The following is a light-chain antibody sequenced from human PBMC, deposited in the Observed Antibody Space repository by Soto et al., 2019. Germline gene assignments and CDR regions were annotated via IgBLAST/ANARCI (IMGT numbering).Light chain of an antibody. CDR2: AAS. J-gene: IGKJ5*01. Sequence: DIQMTQSRSAVSASVGDIVTITCRAIQSITNYLNWYQHKPGQAPNLLIYAASTLQAGVPSRFRGSGSGTEFTLTISSLQSEDFAVYYCQQYNNWPPITFGQGTRLEIK. CDR3: QQYNNWPPIT. V-gene: IGKV1-17*01. CDR1: QSITNY.